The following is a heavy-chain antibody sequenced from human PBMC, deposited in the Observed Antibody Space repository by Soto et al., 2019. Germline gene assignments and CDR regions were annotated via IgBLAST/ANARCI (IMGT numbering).Heavy chain of an antibody. D-gene: IGHD2-15*01. V-gene: IGHV3-21*01. CDR1: GFTFSSYS. CDR3: ARDTPRGYGMDV. J-gene: IGHJ6*02. Sequence: EVQLVESGGGLVKPGGSLRLSCAASGFTFSSYSMNWVRQAPGKGLEWVSSIDSSSNYIYDADSVKGRFTISRDNAKNSLYLQMNSLIAEDTSVYYCARDTPRGYGMDVWAQGTTVTVSS. CDR2: IDSSSNYI.